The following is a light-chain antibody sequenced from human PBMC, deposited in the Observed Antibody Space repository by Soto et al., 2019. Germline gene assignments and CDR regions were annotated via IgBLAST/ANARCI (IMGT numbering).Light chain of an antibody. V-gene: IGKV3D-20*01. CDR3: QQYCSSPWT. J-gene: IGKJ1*01. Sequence: EIVLTHSPATLSLSPWEIATLSCGASQSVSSSYLAWYQQKPGLAPRLLIYDASRRAIGIPDRFSGSGSGTDFILSISRLEPEDFAVYYCQQYCSSPWTFGQGTKVDIK. CDR1: QSVSSSY. CDR2: DAS.